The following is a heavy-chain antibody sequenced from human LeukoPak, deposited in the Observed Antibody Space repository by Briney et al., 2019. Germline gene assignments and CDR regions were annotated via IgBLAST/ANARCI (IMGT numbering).Heavy chain of an antibody. CDR1: GYSFTSYW. J-gene: IGHJ5*02. CDR2: IYPGDSDT. D-gene: IGHD6-19*01. V-gene: IGHV5-51*01. CDR3: ARHNTVAGFDP. Sequence: GESLKISCKGSGYSFTSYWIGWVRQMPGKGLEWMGIIYPGDSDTRYSPSSQGQDTISAHKSISTAYLQWGSLKASDTAMYYCARHNTVAGFDPWGQGTLVTVSS.